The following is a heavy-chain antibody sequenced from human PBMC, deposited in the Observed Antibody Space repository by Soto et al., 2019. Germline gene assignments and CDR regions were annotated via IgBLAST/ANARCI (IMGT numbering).Heavy chain of an antibody. V-gene: IGHV3-30*18. CDR2: ISYDGSNK. CDR3: AKGSSMIVVEPYDY. Sequence: LRLSCAASGFTFSSYGMHWVRQAPGKGLEWVAVISYDGSNKYYAGSVKGRFTISRDNSKNTLYLQMNSLRAEDTAVYYCAKGSSMIVVEPYDYWGQGTLVTVSS. CDR1: GFTFSSYG. J-gene: IGHJ4*02. D-gene: IGHD3-22*01.